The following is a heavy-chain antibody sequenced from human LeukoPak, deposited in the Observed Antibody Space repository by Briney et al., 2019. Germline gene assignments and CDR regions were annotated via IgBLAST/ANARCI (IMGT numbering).Heavy chain of an antibody. Sequence: PGGSLRLSCAASGFTFSSYGMHWVRQAPDKGLEWVAVISYDGSNKYYADSVKGRFTISRDNSKNTLYLQMNSLRAEDTAVYYCARMSGSRLPGNWGQGTLVTVSS. CDR3: ARMSGSRLPGN. CDR1: GFTFSSYG. CDR2: ISYDGSNK. J-gene: IGHJ4*02. V-gene: IGHV3-30*03. D-gene: IGHD3-3*01.